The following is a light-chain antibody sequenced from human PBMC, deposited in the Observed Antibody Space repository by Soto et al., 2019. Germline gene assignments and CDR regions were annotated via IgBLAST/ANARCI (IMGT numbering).Light chain of an antibody. J-gene: IGLJ1*01. CDR2: RNN. Sequence: QPVLTQPPSASGTPGQRVTISCSGSSSNIGSNYVYWYQQLPGTAPKLLIYRNNQRPSGVPDRFSGSKSGTSASLAISGLRSEDEADDNGEAGNDGRRGFVFGPGTKLTAL. V-gene: IGLV1-47*01. CDR1: SSNIGSNY. CDR3: EAGNDGRRGFV.